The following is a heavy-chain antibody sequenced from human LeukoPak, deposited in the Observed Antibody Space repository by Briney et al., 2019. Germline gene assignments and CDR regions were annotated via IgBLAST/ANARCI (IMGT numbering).Heavy chain of an antibody. J-gene: IGHJ6*02. D-gene: IGHD3-3*01. Sequence: GGSLRLSCAASGFTFSSYWMHWVRQAPGKGLVWVSRINSDGSSTSYADSVKGRFTISRDNAKNTLYLQMNSLRAEDTAVYYCARIGGYDFWSGYYLDYYYYGMGVWGQGTTVTVSS. CDR1: GFTFSSYW. V-gene: IGHV3-74*01. CDR3: ARIGGYDFWSGYYLDYYYYGMGV. CDR2: INSDGSST.